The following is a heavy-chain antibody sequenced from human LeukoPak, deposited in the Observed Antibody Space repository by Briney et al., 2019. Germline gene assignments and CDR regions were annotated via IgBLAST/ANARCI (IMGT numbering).Heavy chain of an antibody. CDR1: GYTLTELS. CDR2: FDPEDGET. CDR3: ATLRRDGYNYLLDY. J-gene: IGHJ4*02. V-gene: IGHV1-24*01. Sequence: ASVKVSCKVSGYTLTELSMHWVRQAPGKGLEWMGGFDPEDGETIYAQKFQGRVTTTEDTSTDTAYMELSSLRSEDTAVYYCATLRRDGYNYLLDYWGQGTLVTVSS. D-gene: IGHD5-24*01.